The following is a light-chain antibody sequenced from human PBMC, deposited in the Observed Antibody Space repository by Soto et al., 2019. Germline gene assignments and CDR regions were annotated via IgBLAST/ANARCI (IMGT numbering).Light chain of an antibody. V-gene: IGLV2-14*01. CDR3: SSYTSRSTLVV. Sequence: QSALTQPASVSGSPGQSITISCTGTSSDVGGYNYVSWYQQHPGKAPKLMIYEVNNRPSGVSNRFSGSKSGNTASLTISGLQAEDEAEYYCSSYTSRSTLVVFGGGTKLTVL. J-gene: IGLJ2*01. CDR2: EVN. CDR1: SSDVGGYNY.